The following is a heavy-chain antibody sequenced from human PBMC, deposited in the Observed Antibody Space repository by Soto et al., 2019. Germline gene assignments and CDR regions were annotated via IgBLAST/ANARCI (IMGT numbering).Heavy chain of an antibody. D-gene: IGHD3-22*01. CDR1: GFTFSSYA. CDR2: ISYDGSNK. V-gene: IGHV3-30-3*01. J-gene: IGHJ3*02. Sequence: SLRLSCAASGFTFSSYAMHWVRQAPGKGLEWVAVISYDGSNKYYADSVKGRFTISRDNSKNTLYLQMNSLRAEDTAVYYCARETYYYDSSGYKAGSGAFDIWGQGTMVTVSS. CDR3: ARETYYYDSSGYKAGSGAFDI.